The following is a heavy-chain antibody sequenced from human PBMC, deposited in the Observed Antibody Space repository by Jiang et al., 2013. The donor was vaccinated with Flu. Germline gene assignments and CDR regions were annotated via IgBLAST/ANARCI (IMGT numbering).Heavy chain of an antibody. CDR2: INGDGSST. CDR1: GFTVSNYW. CDR3: VRAQDRRGDY. Sequence: QLVESGGGLAQPGGSLRLSCAASGFTVSNYWMHWVRQAPGKGLVWVSRINGDGSSTSYADPVKGRFTISRDSAKNTVYLQLNSLRAEDTAIYFCVRAQDRRGDYWGQGTQVTVSS. V-gene: IGHV3-74*01. J-gene: IGHJ4*02. D-gene: IGHD3-10*01.